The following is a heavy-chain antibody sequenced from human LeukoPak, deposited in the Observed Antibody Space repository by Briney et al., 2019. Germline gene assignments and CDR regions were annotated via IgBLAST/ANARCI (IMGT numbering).Heavy chain of an antibody. CDR3: ARGGVVPAAMIYYYYGMDV. D-gene: IGHD2-2*01. V-gene: IGHV4-30-2*01. Sequence: SETLSLTCAVSGGSISSGGYSWSWIRQPPGKGLEWIGYIYHSGSTYYNPCLKSRVTISVDRSKNQFSLKLSSVTAADTAVYYCARGGVVPAAMIYYYYGMDVWGQGTTVTVSS. CDR1: GGSISSGGYS. CDR2: IYHSGST. J-gene: IGHJ6*02.